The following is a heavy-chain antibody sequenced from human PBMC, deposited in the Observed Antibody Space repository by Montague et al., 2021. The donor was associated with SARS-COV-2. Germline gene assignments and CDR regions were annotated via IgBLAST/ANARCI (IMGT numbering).Heavy chain of an antibody. CDR2: IYHSGTT. D-gene: IGHD3-22*01. J-gene: IGHJ3*01. Sequence: SETLPLTCTVSGFSIGSGDYWGWIRQPPGKGLEWIGSIYHSGTTYYNPSLQSRLTMSIDTSTNQFSLRLTSVTAADTAMYFCARAESYDSSGFLNDPFDVWGQGTMVTVSS. CDR1: GFSIGSGDY. V-gene: IGHV4-38-2*02. CDR3: ARAESYDSSGFLNDPFDV.